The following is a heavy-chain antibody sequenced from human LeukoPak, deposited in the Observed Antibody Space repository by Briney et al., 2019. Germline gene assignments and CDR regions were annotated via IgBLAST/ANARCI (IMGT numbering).Heavy chain of an antibody. CDR2: INPNSGGT. Sequence: ASVKVSCKASGYTFTGYHMHWVRQAPGQGLEWMGWINPNSGGTNYAQKFQGRVTMTRDTSISTAYMELSRLRSDDTAVYYCARGELMTTVTSEGYYYYYMDVWGKGTTVTVSS. CDR3: ARGELMTTVTSEGYYYYYMDV. V-gene: IGHV1-2*02. D-gene: IGHD4-17*01. CDR1: GYTFTGYH. J-gene: IGHJ6*03.